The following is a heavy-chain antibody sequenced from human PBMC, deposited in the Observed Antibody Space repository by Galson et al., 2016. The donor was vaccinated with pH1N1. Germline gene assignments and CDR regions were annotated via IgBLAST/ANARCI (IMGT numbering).Heavy chain of an antibody. CDR3: ARQLGGCTDGGCQPRRSDF. CDR2: VYWDDDK. J-gene: IGHJ4*02. D-gene: IGHD2-21*01. Sequence: PALVKPTQTLTLTCTFSGFSLSTRRVGVGWIRQPPGKALEWLALVYWDDDKRYSPSLTTRLAITQDTSRNQVVLTMTNMHPVDTGTYYCARQLGGCTDGGCQPRRSDFWCQGNLVIVSS. V-gene: IGHV2-5*02. CDR1: GFSLSTRRVG.